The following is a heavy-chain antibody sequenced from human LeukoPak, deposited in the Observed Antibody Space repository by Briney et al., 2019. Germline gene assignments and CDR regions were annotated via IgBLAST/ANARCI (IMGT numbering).Heavy chain of an antibody. J-gene: IGHJ4*02. D-gene: IGHD3-10*01. CDR3: AKLYYYGSGSYHN. CDR2: ISGSGGST. Sequence: GGSLRLSCAASGFTFSSYAMSWVRQAPGEGLECVSAISGSGGSTYYADSVKGRFTISRDNSKNTLYLQMNSLRAEDTAVYYCAKLYYYGSGSYHNWGQGTLVTVSS. V-gene: IGHV3-23*01. CDR1: GFTFSSYA.